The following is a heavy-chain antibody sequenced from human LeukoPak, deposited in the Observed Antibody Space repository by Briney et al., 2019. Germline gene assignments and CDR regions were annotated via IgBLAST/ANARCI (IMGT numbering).Heavy chain of an antibody. D-gene: IGHD2-2*01. J-gene: IGHJ4*02. CDR1: GFAFSSYG. Sequence: QSGGSLRLSCAASGFAFSSYGMHWVRQAPGKGLEWVAFIRYDGSNKYYADSVKGRFTISRDNSKNTLYLQMNSLRAEDTAVYFCAKDQVVPFDYWGQGTLVTVSS. CDR2: IRYDGSNK. CDR3: AKDQVVPFDY. V-gene: IGHV3-30*02.